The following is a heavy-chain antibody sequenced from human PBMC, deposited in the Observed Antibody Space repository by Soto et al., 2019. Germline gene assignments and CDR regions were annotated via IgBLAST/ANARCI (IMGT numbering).Heavy chain of an antibody. CDR3: ASRGGTFDAFDI. J-gene: IGHJ3*02. CDR1: GYTFTSYA. V-gene: IGHV1-3*01. CDR2: INAGNGNT. Sequence: ASVKVSCKASGYTFTSYAMHWVRQAPGQRLEWMGWINAGNGNTKYSQKFQGRVTITRDTSASTAYMELSSLRPEDTAVYYCASRGGTFDAFDIWGQGTMVTVSS. D-gene: IGHD1-26*01.